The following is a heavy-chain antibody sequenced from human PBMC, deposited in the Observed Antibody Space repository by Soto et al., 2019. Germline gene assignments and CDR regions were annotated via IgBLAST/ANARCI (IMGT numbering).Heavy chain of an antibody. D-gene: IGHD6-13*01. Sequence: EVQLVESGGGLVQPGGSLRLSCAASGFPVSDNYMTWVRQAPGKGLEWVSVIYSDGSTYYADAVTGRFTISRDSPKNTLYLQMDTLRAEDTAVYYCVTYSSHEYWGQGTLVTVSS. CDR3: VTYSSHEY. V-gene: IGHV3-66*01. J-gene: IGHJ4*02. CDR1: GFPVSDNY. CDR2: IYSDGST.